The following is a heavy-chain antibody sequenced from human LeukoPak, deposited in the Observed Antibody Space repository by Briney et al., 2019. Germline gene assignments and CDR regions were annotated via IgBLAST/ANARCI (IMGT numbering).Heavy chain of an antibody. CDR2: ISSSSSTI. CDR3: AREDYYGLDY. V-gene: IGHV3-48*01. D-gene: IGHD3-10*01. J-gene: IGHJ4*02. Sequence: QSGGSLRLSCAASGFTFSSYSMNWVRQAPGKGLEWVSYISSSSSTIYYADSVKGRFTISRDNAKNSLYLQMNSLRAEDTAVYYCAREDYYGLDYWGQGTLVTVSS. CDR1: GFTFSSYS.